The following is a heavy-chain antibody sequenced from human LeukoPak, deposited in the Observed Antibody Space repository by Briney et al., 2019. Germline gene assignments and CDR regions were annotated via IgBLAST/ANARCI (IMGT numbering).Heavy chain of an antibody. CDR1: GFTFSSYW. V-gene: IGHV3-7*01. CDR3: ATHPGDYWFGYLQL. J-gene: IGHJ4*02. Sequence: GGSLRLSCAASGFTFSSYWMSWVRQAPGKGLEWVANIKQDGSEKYYVDSVKGRFTISRDNAKNSLYLQMNSLRAEDTAVYYCATHPGDYWFGYLQLWGQGTLVTVSS. D-gene: IGHD3-10*01. CDR2: IKQDGSEK.